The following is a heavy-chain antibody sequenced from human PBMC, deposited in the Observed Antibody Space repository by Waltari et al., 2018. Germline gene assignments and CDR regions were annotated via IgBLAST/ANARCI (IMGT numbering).Heavy chain of an antibody. Sequence: YYWGGIRQPPGKGLEWIGSIYYSGSTYYNPSLKSRLSISVDTPKNQFSLKLSSVTAADAAIYYCARLRSNMTPFDPWGQGTLVTVSS. V-gene: IGHV4-39*01. D-gene: IGHD2-8*01. CDR2: IYYSGST. CDR3: ARLRSNMTPFDP. CDR1: YY. J-gene: IGHJ5*02.